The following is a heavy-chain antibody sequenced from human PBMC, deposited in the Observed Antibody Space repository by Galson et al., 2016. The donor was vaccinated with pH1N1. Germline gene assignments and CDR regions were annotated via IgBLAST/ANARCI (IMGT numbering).Heavy chain of an antibody. CDR1: RDTFINYA. CDR3: ARMSSGYNTIDS. Sequence: SVKVSCKASRDTFINYAFSWVRQAPGKGLEWMGGIIPILGAPNYAQNFQGRVTIRTDKSTTTAYMELTGLTSGDTAIYCCARMSSGYNTIDSWGQGTLITVSS. D-gene: IGHD6-25*01. J-gene: IGHJ4*02. CDR2: IIPILGAP. V-gene: IGHV1-69*10.